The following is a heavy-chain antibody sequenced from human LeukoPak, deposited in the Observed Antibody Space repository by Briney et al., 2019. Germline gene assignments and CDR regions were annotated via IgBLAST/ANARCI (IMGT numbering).Heavy chain of an antibody. Sequence: SETLSLTCGVYDGSFSDYYWNWIRQPPGKGLEWIGEIKHSGSTNYNPSLKSRVTISVDTSKNQFSLKLSSVTAADTAVYYCARDCTNGVCSPPFDYWGQGTLVTVSS. D-gene: IGHD2-8*01. V-gene: IGHV4-34*01. J-gene: IGHJ4*02. CDR3: ARDCTNGVCSPPFDY. CDR2: IKHSGST. CDR1: DGSFSDYY.